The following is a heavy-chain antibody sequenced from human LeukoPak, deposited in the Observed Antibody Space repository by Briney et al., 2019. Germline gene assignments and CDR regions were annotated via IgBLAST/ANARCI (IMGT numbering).Heavy chain of an antibody. D-gene: IGHD6-6*01. Sequence: GGSLRLSCAASGFTISSYGMRWVRQAPGKGLEWVANIKQDGSEKYYVDSVKGRFTISRDNAKNSLYLQMNSLRAEDTAVYYCARGVSSSYLYYYYYYYMDVWGKGTTVTVSS. J-gene: IGHJ6*03. V-gene: IGHV3-7*01. CDR2: IKQDGSEK. CDR1: GFTISSYG. CDR3: ARGVSSSYLYYYYYYYMDV.